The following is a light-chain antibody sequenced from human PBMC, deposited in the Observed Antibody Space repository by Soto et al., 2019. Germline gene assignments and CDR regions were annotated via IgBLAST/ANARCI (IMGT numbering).Light chain of an antibody. CDR2: LAS. CDR3: KQFYNYPLT. Sequence: DIPMTQSPSALSASVGDRVTITCRASQSISNWLAWYQQKPGKAPKVLIYLASSLESGVPSRFSGSGSGTEFTLTISSLQPDDFATYYCKQFYNYPLTFGGGTKVEIK. V-gene: IGKV1-5*03. CDR1: QSISNW. J-gene: IGKJ4*01.